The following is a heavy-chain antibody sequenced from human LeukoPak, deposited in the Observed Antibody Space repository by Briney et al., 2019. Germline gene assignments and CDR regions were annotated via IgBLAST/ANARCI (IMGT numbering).Heavy chain of an antibody. Sequence: PGGSLRHSCAASGFTVISNYMGWVRQAPGKGLEWVSVIYSGGSTYYADSVKGRFTISRDNSKNTLYLQMNSLRAEDTAVYYCARDKRGATALYFHYWGQGTLVTVSS. CDR1: GFTVISNY. V-gene: IGHV3-53*01. J-gene: IGHJ4*02. D-gene: IGHD1-26*01. CDR3: ARDKRGATALYFHY. CDR2: IYSGGST.